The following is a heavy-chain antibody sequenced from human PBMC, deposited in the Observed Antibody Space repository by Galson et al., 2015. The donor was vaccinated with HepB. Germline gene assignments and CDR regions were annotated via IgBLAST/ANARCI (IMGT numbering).Heavy chain of an antibody. V-gene: IGHV3-43*01. Sequence: SLRLSCAASGFTFDDYTMHWVRQAPGKGLEWVSLISWDGGSTYYADSVKGRFTISRDNSKNSLYLQMNSLRTEDTALYYCAKDHSGYGHWYFDLWGRGTLVTVSS. D-gene: IGHD5-12*01. CDR2: ISWDGGST. CDR1: GFTFDDYT. J-gene: IGHJ2*01. CDR3: AKDHSGYGHWYFDL.